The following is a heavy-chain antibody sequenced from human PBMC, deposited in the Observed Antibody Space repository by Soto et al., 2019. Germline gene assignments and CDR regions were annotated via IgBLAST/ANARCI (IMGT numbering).Heavy chain of an antibody. CDR2: IYWDDDK. Sequence: QITLKESGPTLVKPTQTLTLTCTFSGFSLSTTRVGVGWIRQPPGEALEWLALIYWDDDKLYSPSLKRRLTITKDTAKNQVVLTLTNMDPVDTATYYCAHSKTSGMRYYFDYWGQGTLGTVSS. CDR3: AHSKTSGMRYYFDY. V-gene: IGHV2-5*02. CDR1: GFSLSTTRVG. J-gene: IGHJ4*02.